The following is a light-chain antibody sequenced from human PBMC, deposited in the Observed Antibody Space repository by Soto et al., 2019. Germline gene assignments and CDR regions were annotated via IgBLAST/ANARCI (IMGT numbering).Light chain of an antibody. CDR2: DAS. CDR1: QSVNSNY. J-gene: IGKJ1*01. V-gene: IGKV3-20*01. CDR3: QQYGGSPQT. Sequence: EIVLKQSPGTLSLSPGERASLSCMASQSVNSNYLAWYQQKPGQAPRLLIYDASSRATGIPDRFGGSGSGTDFTLTISRLEPEDFAMYYCQQYGGSPQTFGRGTKVDIK.